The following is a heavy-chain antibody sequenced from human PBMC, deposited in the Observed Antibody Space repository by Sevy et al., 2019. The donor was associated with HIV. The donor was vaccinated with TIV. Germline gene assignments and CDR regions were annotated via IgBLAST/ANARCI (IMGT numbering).Heavy chain of an antibody. Sequence: GESLKISCAASGFTFSKYWMSWVRQAPGKGLEWVANINQDGSVKYYVDSVKGRFTISRDNGKNSLYLQMNSLRAEDTAVYYCARETGSSHFDYWGQGTLVTVSS. CDR2: INQDGSVK. V-gene: IGHV3-7*01. CDR3: ARETGSSHFDY. J-gene: IGHJ4*02. D-gene: IGHD3-10*01. CDR1: GFTFSKYW.